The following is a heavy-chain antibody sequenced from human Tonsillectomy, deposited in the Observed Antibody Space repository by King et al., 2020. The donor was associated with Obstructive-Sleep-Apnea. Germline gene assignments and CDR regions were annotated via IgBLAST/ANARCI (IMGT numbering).Heavy chain of an antibody. CDR3: ARVYYYGSEDWYFDL. CDR2: IYYSGST. CDR1: GGSISSYY. J-gene: IGHJ2*01. Sequence: VQLQESGPGLVKRSETLSLTCTVSGGSISSYYWTWIRQPPGKGLDWIGNIYYSGSTNYNPSLKSRVTISLDTSKSRFSLRLSSVTAADTAVYYCARVYYYGSEDWYFDLWGRGTLVTVSS. V-gene: IGHV4-59*01. D-gene: IGHD3-10*01.